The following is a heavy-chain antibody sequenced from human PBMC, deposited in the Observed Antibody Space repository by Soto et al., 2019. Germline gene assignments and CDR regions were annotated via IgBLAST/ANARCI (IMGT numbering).Heavy chain of an antibody. CDR1: GGSLSKYY. Sequence: SETLSLTCTVSGGSLSKYYWSWIRQPAGKGLEWIGRISTSGKVVSKASLRSRLTMSVDTSKNQFSLRLTSVTAADSAVYYCARDNNDFWSLYPLAFDFWGQGALVTVSS. CDR2: ISTSGKV. V-gene: IGHV4-4*07. CDR3: ARDNNDFWSLYPLAFDF. J-gene: IGHJ4*02. D-gene: IGHD3-3*01.